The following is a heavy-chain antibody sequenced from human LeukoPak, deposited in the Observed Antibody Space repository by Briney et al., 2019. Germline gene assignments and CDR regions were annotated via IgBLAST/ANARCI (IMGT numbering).Heavy chain of an antibody. J-gene: IGHJ4*02. CDR1: GLNFDDSA. V-gene: IGHV3-43*02. CDR2: ISADGGST. Sequence: GGSLRLSCVASGLNFDDSAMHWVRQAPGKGLEWVSLISADGGSTFSADSVKGRFSISRDNSKNSLYLQMNSLRSEDTAMYYCAKESGKFDYWGQGTLVGVSS. CDR3: AKESGKFDY.